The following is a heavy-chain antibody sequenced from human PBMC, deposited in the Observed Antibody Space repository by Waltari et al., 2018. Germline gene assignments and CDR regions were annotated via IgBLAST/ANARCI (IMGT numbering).Heavy chain of an antibody. CDR3: ARVSLRDYYYGMDV. CDR1: EVIVSSNY. Sequence: EVQLVETGGGLIQPGGSLKISCAASEVIVSSNYMSWVRQVPGKGLEWVSVIYSGGGTHYAGSVKGRFTISRDNSKNTLHLQMNSLRAEDTAVYYCARVSLRDYYYGMDVWGQGTTVTVSS. CDR2: IYSGGGT. V-gene: IGHV3-53*02. J-gene: IGHJ6*02.